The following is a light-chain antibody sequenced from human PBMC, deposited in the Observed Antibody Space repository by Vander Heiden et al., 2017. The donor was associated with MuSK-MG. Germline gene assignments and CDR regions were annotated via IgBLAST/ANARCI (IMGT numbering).Light chain of an antibody. Sequence: DIVLTQFPLSLPVTPGEPASISCRSSQGMRHNDGYNLLDWYLQKPGLLDWYLQKPGQSPHLLIYLDSNRAAGVPDRFSGSGSGTDFTPKISRVEAEDVGVYYCMQALQTPRLTFGGGTKVEIK. CDR3: MQALQTPRLT. V-gene: IGKV2-28*01. J-gene: IGKJ4*01. CDR1: QGMRHNDGYNL. CDR2: LDS.